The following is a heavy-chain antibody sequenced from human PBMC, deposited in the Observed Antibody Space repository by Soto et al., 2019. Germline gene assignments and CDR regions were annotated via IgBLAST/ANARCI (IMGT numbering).Heavy chain of an antibody. J-gene: IGHJ5*02. D-gene: IGHD6-13*01. Sequence: QVQLVQSGAKVKKPGASVKVSCKASGYTFTSYGISWVRQAPGQGLEWMGWISAYNGNTNYAQKLQGRVTMTTDTSTRTAYMELRSLRTDDTAVYYCARVGGIGGSSWNVKWFGPWGQGTLVPVSS. V-gene: IGHV1-18*01. CDR3: ARVGGIGGSSWNVKWFGP. CDR2: ISAYNGNT. CDR1: GYTFTSYG.